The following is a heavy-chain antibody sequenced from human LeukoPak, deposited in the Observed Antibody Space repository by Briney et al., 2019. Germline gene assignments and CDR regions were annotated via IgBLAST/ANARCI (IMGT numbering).Heavy chain of an antibody. V-gene: IGHV1-18*01. CDR3: ARQYSYGGYFYYGMDV. CDR2: ISAYNGNT. D-gene: IGHD5-18*01. Sequence: GASVKVSCKASGYTFTSYGISWVRQAPGQGLEWMGWISAYNGNTNYAQKLQGRVTMTTDTSTSTAYMELRSLRSDDTAVYYCARQYSYGGYFYYGMDVWGQGTTVTVSS. J-gene: IGHJ6*02. CDR1: GYTFTSYG.